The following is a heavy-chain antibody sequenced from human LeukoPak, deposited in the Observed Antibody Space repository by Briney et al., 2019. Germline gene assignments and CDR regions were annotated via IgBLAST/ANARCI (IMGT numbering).Heavy chain of an antibody. CDR3: AKDPAGGSGWYGAFDI. D-gene: IGHD6-19*01. Sequence: GGSLRLSCAASGFTFSSYAMSWVRQAPGKGLEWVSAISGSGGSTYYADSVKGRFTISRDNSKNTLYLQMNSLRAEDTAVYYCAKDPAGGSGWYGAFDIWGQGTMVTVSS. V-gene: IGHV3-23*01. CDR2: ISGSGGST. J-gene: IGHJ3*02. CDR1: GFTFSSYA.